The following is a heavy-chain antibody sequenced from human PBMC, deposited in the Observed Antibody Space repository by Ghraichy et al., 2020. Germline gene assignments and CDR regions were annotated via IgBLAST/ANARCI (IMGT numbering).Heavy chain of an antibody. CDR1: GGSISGYY. J-gene: IGHJ6*02. V-gene: IGHV4-59*01. CDR2: MSYSGSA. CDR3: ARVNSDLNGLDV. D-gene: IGHD2-21*01. Sequence: SETLSLTCTVSGGSISGYYWTWIRQPPGKGLEWIGYMSYSGSANYNTSLQSRLTMSLDTSKNHFFLKLTSVTAADTALYYCARVNSDLNGLDVWGQGTTVIVSS.